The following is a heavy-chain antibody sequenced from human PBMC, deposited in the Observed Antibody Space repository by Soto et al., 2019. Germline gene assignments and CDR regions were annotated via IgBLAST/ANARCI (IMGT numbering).Heavy chain of an antibody. CDR2: ISSSSSYI. V-gene: IGHV3-21*01. CDR3: ARDLFDAFDI. Sequence: GGSLRLSCAASGFTFSSYSMNWVRRAPGKGLEWVSSISSSSSYIYYADSVKGRSTISRDNAKNSLYLQMNSLRAEDTAVYYCARDLFDAFDIWGQGTMVTVSS. J-gene: IGHJ3*02. CDR1: GFTFSSYS. D-gene: IGHD2-21*01.